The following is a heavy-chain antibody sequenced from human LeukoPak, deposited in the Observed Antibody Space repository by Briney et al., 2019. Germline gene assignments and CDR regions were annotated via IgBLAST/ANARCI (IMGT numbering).Heavy chain of an antibody. J-gene: IGHJ3*02. V-gene: IGHV3-23*01. Sequence: GGSLRLSCAASGFTFSSYAMSWVRQAPGKGLEWVSGISGSGGSKFYADSVKGRFTISRDNSKNTVYLQMNSLRAEDTAVFYCAKARRQYYYETTGDAFDICDQGTMVTVSS. CDR1: GFTFSSYA. D-gene: IGHD3-22*01. CDR2: ISGSGGSK. CDR3: AKARRQYYYETTGDAFDI.